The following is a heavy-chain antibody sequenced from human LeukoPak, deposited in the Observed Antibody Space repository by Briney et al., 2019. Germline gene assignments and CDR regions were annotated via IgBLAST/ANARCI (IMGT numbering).Heavy chain of an antibody. CDR3: ARPQEEDGYNYNWAFDY. CDR2: INHSGST. V-gene: IGHV4-34*01. CDR1: GGSFSGYY. J-gene: IGHJ4*02. Sequence: SETLSLTCAVYGGSFSGYYWSWIRQPPGKGLEWIGEINHSGSTNYNPSLKSQVTISVDTSKNQFSLKLSSVTAADTAVYYCARPQEEDGYNYNWAFDYWGQGTLVTVSS. D-gene: IGHD5-24*01.